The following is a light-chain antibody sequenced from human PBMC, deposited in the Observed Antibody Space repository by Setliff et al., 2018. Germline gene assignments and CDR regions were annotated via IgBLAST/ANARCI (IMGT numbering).Light chain of an antibody. CDR3: SSYTRSSTWV. Sequence: QSALAQPASVSGSPGQSITISCTGTSSDVGGYNYVSWYQQHPGKAPKLMIYDVSNRPSGVSNRFSGSKSGNTASLTISGLQAGDEADYYCSSYTRSSTWVFGGGTKVTVL. J-gene: IGLJ3*02. V-gene: IGLV2-14*03. CDR1: SSDVGGYNY. CDR2: DVS.